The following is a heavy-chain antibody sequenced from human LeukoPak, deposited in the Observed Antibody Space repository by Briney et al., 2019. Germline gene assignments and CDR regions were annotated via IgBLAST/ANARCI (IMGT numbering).Heavy chain of an antibody. D-gene: IGHD1-26*01. J-gene: IGHJ4*02. V-gene: IGHV3-23*01. CDR1: GFTFSSYA. CDR3: AKDLTVGATALYFDY. CDR2: ISGSGGST. Sequence: GGSLRLSCAASGFTFSSYAMSWVRQAPGKVLEWVSAISGSGGSTYYADSVKGRFTISRDNSKNTLYLQMNSLRAEDTAVYYCAKDLTVGATALYFDYWGQGTLVTVSS.